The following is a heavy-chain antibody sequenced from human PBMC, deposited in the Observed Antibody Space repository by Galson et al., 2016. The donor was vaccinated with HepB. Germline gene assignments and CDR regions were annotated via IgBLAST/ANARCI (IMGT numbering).Heavy chain of an antibody. V-gene: IGHV4-4*02. CDR3: ARERAKVIDY. CDR2: VHDSGTT. D-gene: IGHD4/OR15-4a*01. Sequence: ETLSLTCAVSGGSITSGNWWGWVRPPPGKGLEWIGEVHDSGTTNYNPSLKSRVTISKDQSKNQLSLILTSVTAADSAVYYCARERAKVIDYWGQGTLVTVSS. J-gene: IGHJ4*02. CDR1: GGSITSGNW.